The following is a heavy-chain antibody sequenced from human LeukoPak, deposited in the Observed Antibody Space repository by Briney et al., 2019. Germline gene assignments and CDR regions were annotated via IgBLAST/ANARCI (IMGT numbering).Heavy chain of an antibody. J-gene: IGHJ6*03. CDR3: ARDGRYSYGFGYYPYYMDV. CDR2: VSSSGSII. CDR1: GFTFSSYG. Sequence: GGSLRLSCAASGFTFSSYGMHWVRQAPGKGLEWISHVSSSGSIIYADSVKGRFTISRDNAKNSLYLQMNSLRGEDTGLYYCARDGRYSYGFGYYPYYMDVWGKGPTVTVSS. D-gene: IGHD5-18*01. V-gene: IGHV3-48*04.